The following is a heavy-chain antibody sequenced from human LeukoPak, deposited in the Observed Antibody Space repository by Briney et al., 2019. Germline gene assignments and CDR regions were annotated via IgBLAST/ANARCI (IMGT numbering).Heavy chain of an antibody. V-gene: IGHV3-23*01. CDR1: GFTFSSYA. J-gene: IGHJ4*02. CDR3: SRAGLRTTPYYFDY. Sequence: PGGSLRLSCAASGFTFSSYAMSWVRQAPGKGLEWVSAISGSGGSTYYADSVKGRFTISRDNSKNTLYLQMNSLRAEDTAVYYCSRAGLRTTPYYFDYWGQGTLVTVSS. D-gene: IGHD1-7*01. CDR2: ISGSGGST.